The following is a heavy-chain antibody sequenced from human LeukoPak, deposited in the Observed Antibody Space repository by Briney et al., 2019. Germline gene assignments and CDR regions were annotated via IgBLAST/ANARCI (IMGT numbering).Heavy chain of an antibody. CDR3: ARGGWNYVFNY. CDR2: IPSSGSTI. J-gene: IGHJ4*02. D-gene: IGHD1-7*01. CDR1: GFTINTYE. Sequence: GGSLRLSCAASGFTINTYEMNRVRQAPGKGLEWLAYIPSSGSTIYYADYVKGRFTISRDNAKNSLYLQMNSLRAEDTAVYYCARGGWNYVFNYWGQGTLVTVSS. V-gene: IGHV3-48*03.